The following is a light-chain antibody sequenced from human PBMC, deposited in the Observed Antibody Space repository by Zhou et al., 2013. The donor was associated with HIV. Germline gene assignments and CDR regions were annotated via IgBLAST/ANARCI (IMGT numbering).Light chain of an antibody. J-gene: IGKJ2*01. CDR3: QQANRFPQT. V-gene: IGKV1-12*01. CDR1: QGISTN. Sequence: DIQMTQSPSAMSASVGDRVTITCRASQGISTNLAWYQQKPGKAPKLLIYAASTLQSGVPSRFSGSGFGTDFTLTINRLHPEDFATYYCQQANRFPQTFGQGTKVEIK. CDR2: AAS.